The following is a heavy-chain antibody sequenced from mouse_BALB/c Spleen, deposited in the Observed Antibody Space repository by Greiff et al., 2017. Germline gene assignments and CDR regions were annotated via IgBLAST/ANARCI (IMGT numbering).Heavy chain of an antibody. D-gene: IGHD2-1*01. J-gene: IGHJ4*01. V-gene: IGHV5-17*02. CDR2: ISSGSSTI. CDR1: GFTFSSFG. CDR3: ARSGYGNYPYYAMDY. Sequence: EVNVVESGGGLVQPGGSRKLSCAASGFTFSSFGMHWVRQAPEKGLEWVAYISSGSSTIYYADTVKGRFTISRDNPKNTLFLQMTSLRSEDTAMYYCARSGYGNYPYYAMDYWGQGTSVTVSS.